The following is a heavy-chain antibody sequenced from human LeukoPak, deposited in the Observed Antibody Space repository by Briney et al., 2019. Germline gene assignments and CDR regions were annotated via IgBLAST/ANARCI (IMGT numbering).Heavy chain of an antibody. CDR3: VKDSSSGSYFDY. Sequence: GGSLRLSCSASGFTFSRYAMHWVRQAPGKGLEYVSAISSNGGSTYYADSVKGRFTISRDNSRNTLHLQMSSLRVEDTAVYCCVKDSSSGSYFDYWGQGTLVTVSS. J-gene: IGHJ4*02. CDR1: GFTFSRYA. V-gene: IGHV3-64D*06. CDR2: ISSNGGST. D-gene: IGHD3-10*01.